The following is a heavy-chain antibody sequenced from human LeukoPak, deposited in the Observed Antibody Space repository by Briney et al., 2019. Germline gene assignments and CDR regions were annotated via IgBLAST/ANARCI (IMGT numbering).Heavy chain of an antibody. CDR3: ARNRNSGWFSVYFDL. CDR1: GGSVSRGSYY. V-gene: IGHV4-61*01. CDR2: IYYSGSA. Sequence: SETLSLTCTVSGGSVSRGSYYWRWIRQPPGKGLEWLGYIYYSGSANYNPSLKIRLTISVDTSKKQFSLELTSVTAADTAVYYCARNRNSGWFSVYFDLWGRSTLVTVSS. D-gene: IGHD6-19*01. J-gene: IGHJ2*01.